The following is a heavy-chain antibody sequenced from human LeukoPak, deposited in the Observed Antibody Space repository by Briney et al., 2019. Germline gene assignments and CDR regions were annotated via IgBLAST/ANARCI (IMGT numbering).Heavy chain of an antibody. V-gene: IGHV1-18*01. Sequence: ASVKVSCKASGYTFTSYGISWVRQAPGQGLEWMGWISAYNGNTNYAQKLQGRVTMTTDTSTSTAYMELRSLRSDDTAVYYCARDRDSSGYYHAPDAFDIWGQGTMVTVSS. CDR1: GYTFTSYG. CDR2: ISAYNGNT. J-gene: IGHJ3*02. CDR3: ARDRDSSGYYHAPDAFDI. D-gene: IGHD3-22*01.